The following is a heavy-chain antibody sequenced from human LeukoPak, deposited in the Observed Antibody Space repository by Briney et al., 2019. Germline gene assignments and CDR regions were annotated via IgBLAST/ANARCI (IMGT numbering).Heavy chain of an antibody. J-gene: IGHJ4*02. Sequence: GGSLRLSCAASGFTFNSYWMHWVRQAPGKGLVWVSRINGDGGTTIYADSVKGQFTISRDNAKNTMYLQMNSLRAEDTAVYYCARDVIAARTYWGQGTLVTVSS. CDR2: INGDGGTT. CDR3: ARDVIAARTY. D-gene: IGHD6-6*01. CDR1: GFTFNSYW. V-gene: IGHV3-74*01.